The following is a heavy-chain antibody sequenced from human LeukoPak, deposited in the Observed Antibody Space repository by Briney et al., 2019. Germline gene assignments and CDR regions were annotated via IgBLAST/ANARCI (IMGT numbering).Heavy chain of an antibody. V-gene: IGHV4-34*01. J-gene: IGHJ5*02. D-gene: IGHD3-3*01. CDR1: GGSFSGYY. Sequence: SETLSLTCAVYGGSFSGYYWSWIRQPPGKGLEWIGEINHSGSTNYNPSLKSRVTISVDTSKNQFSLKLSSVTAADTAVYYCAREGSRITIFGVAMNWFDPWGQGTLVTVSS. CDR2: INHSGST. CDR3: AREGSRITIFGVAMNWFDP.